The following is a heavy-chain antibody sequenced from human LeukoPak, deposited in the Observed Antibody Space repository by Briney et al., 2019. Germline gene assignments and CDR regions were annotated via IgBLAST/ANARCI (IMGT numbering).Heavy chain of an antibody. CDR2: IYTSGST. Sequence: SETLSLTCTVSGGSIRSYYWSWIRQPAGKGLEWIGRIYTSGSTNYNPSLKSRVTMSVDTSKNQFSLKLSSVTAADTAVYYCARDVALWFGESGGFDYWGQGTLVTVSS. J-gene: IGHJ4*02. CDR3: ARDVALWFGESGGFDY. CDR1: GGSIRSYY. D-gene: IGHD3-10*01. V-gene: IGHV4-4*07.